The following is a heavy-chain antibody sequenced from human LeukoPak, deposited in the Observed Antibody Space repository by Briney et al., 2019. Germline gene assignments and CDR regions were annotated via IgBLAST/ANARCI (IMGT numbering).Heavy chain of an antibody. CDR3: AKSMIVGCSSTSCYGEIDY. Sequence: PGGSLRLSCAASGFTFSSYAMSWVRQAPGKGLEWVSAISGSGGSTYYADSVKGRFTISRDNSKNTLYLQMNSLRAEDTAVYYCAKSMIVGCSSTSCYGEIDYWGQRTLVTVSS. J-gene: IGHJ4*02. CDR2: ISGSGGST. CDR1: GFTFSSYA. V-gene: IGHV3-23*01. D-gene: IGHD2-2*01.